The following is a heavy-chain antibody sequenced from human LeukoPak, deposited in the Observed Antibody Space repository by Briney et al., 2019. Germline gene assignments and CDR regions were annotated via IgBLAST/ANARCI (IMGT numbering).Heavy chain of an antibody. Sequence: PGGSLRLSCAASGFTFDDYAMHWVRQAPGKGLEWVSGISWNSGSIGYADSVKGRFTTSRDNAKNSLYLQMNSLRAEDTALYYCGKDRFSVAVAGTAFDYWGQGTLVTVSS. CDR2: ISWNSGSI. J-gene: IGHJ4*02. CDR1: GFTFDDYA. D-gene: IGHD6-19*01. V-gene: IGHV3-9*01. CDR3: GKDRFSVAVAGTAFDY.